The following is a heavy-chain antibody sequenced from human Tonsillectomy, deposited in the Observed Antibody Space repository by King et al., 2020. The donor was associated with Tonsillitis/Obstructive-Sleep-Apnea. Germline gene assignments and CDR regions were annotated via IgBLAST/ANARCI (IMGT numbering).Heavy chain of an antibody. CDR2: IYYSGST. CDR1: GGSISSYY. J-gene: IGHJ4*01. V-gene: IGHV4-59*01. CDR3: ARGYYYDSSGH. Sequence: VQLQESGPGLVKPSETLSLTCTVSGGSISSYYWSWIRQPPGKGLEWIGYIYYSGSTNYNPSLKSRVTISVDTSKNQFSLKLSSVTAADTAVYYCARGYYYDSSGHWGHGTLVTVSS. D-gene: IGHD3-22*01.